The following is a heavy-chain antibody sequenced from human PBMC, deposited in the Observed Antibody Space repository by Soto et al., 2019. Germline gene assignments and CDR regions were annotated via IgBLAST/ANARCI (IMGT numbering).Heavy chain of an antibody. CDR3: AHPRGYGVFDAVDI. Sequence: EAQLLETGGGLVQPGGSLRLSCTVSGFIFSTYAMNWVRQAPGEGLEWVSAISSSGGTTFYAESVRGRFTISRDNSLNTLYLQMSSLRTEDTAVYYCAHPRGYGVFDAVDIWGQGTMVTVSS. CDR2: ISSSGGTT. D-gene: IGHD4-17*01. V-gene: IGHV3-23*01. J-gene: IGHJ3*02. CDR1: GFIFSTYA.